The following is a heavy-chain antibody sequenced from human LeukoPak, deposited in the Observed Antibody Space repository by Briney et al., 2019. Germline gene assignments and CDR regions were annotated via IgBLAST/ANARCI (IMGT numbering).Heavy chain of an antibody. CDR3: ARGGSYYYDSSGYYHDY. CDR2: IYSGGST. CDR1: GFTFSSYA. Sequence: GGSLRLSCAASGFTFSSYAMSWVRQAPGKGLEWVSVIYSGGSTYYADSVKGRFTISRDNSKNTLYLQMNSLRAEDTAVYYCARGGSYYYDSSGYYHDYWGQGTLVTVSS. V-gene: IGHV3-66*01. D-gene: IGHD3-22*01. J-gene: IGHJ4*02.